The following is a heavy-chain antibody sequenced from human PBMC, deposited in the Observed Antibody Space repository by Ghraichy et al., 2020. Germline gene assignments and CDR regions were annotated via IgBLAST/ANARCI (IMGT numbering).Heavy chain of an antibody. V-gene: IGHV4-34*01. D-gene: IGHD4-17*01. Sequence: SQTLSLTCAVYGGSFSGYYWSWIRQPPGKGLEWIGEINHSGSTNYNPSLKSRVTISVDTSKNQFSLKLSSVTAADTAVYYCARGPSTVTTGRRFDYWGQGTLVTVSS. CDR3: ARGPSTVTTGRRFDY. CDR2: INHSGST. J-gene: IGHJ4*02. CDR1: GGSFSGYY.